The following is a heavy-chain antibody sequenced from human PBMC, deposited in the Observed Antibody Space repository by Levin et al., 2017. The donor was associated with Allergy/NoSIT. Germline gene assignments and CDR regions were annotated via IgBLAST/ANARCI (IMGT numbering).Heavy chain of an antibody. CDR2: IYSGGST. V-gene: IGHV3-66*01. D-gene: IGHD2-15*01. CDR1: GFTVSSNY. CDR3: ALFDRRAHYIGY. J-gene: IGHJ4*02. Sequence: GGSLRLSCAASGFTVSSNYMSWVRQAPGKGLEWVSVIYSGGSTYYADSVKGRFTISRDNSKNTLYLQMNSLRAEDTAVYYCALFDRRAHYIGYWGQGTLVTVSS.